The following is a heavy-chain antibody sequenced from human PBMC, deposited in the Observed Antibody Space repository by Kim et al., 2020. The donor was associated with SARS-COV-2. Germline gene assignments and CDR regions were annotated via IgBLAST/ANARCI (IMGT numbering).Heavy chain of an antibody. Sequence: GGSLRLSCAASGFTFSSYSMNWVRQAPGKGLEWVSSISSSSSYIYYADSVKGRFTISRDNAKNSLYLQMNSLRAEDTAVYYCAREWVSYYDSSYYFDYWGQGTLVTVSS. CDR2: ISSSSSYI. CDR1: GFTFSSYS. D-gene: IGHD3-22*01. CDR3: AREWVSYYDSSYYFDY. J-gene: IGHJ4*02. V-gene: IGHV3-21*01.